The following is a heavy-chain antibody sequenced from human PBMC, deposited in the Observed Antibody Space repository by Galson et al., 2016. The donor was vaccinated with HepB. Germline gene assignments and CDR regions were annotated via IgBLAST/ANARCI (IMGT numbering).Heavy chain of an antibody. D-gene: IGHD2-2*01. Sequence: SETLSLTCTVSGDSVTNSVYNWGWIRQPPGKGLEWIGSVYYTGSTYYNPSLKSRVTISIDTSKNQFSLRLNSVTAADTAVYYCAGGFHTSSLTWGQGTLVTVSS. J-gene: IGHJ4*02. V-gene: IGHV4-39*01. CDR2: VYYTGST. CDR1: GDSVTNSVYN. CDR3: AGGFHTSSLT.